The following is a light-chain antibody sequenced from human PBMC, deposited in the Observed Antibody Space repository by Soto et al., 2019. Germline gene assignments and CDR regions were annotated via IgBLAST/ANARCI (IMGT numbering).Light chain of an antibody. J-gene: IGKJ2*01. Sequence: EIVLTQSPATLSLSPGERATLSCRASQSVSRYLACYQQKPGQAPRLLIYDASNGATGIPARFSGSGSGTDFALTISSLATEDFAVYYCQQRSNWPPLYTFGQGTKVDVK. CDR1: QSVSRY. CDR3: QQRSNWPPLYT. V-gene: IGKV3-11*01. CDR2: DAS.